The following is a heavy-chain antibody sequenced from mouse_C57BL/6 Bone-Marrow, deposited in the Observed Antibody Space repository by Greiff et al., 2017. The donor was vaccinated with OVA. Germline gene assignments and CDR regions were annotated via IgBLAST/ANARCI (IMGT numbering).Heavy chain of an antibody. D-gene: IGHD1-1*01. Sequence: EVKLVESGGGLVQSGRSLRLSCATSGFTFSDFYMEWVRQAPGKGLEWIAASRNKANDYTTEYSASVKGRFIVSRDTSQSILYLQMNALRAEDTASYYCARDGDYGSSYWYFDVWGTGTTVTVSS. V-gene: IGHV7-1*01. CDR1: GFTFSDFY. CDR2: SRNKANDYTT. J-gene: IGHJ1*03. CDR3: ARDGDYGSSYWYFDV.